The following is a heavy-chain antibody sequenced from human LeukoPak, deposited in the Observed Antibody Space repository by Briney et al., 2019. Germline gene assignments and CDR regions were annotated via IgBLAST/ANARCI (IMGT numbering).Heavy chain of an antibody. CDR3: AKSRYSSSGPT. D-gene: IGHD6-13*01. Sequence: QPGRSLRLSCAASGFTFSSYGMHWVRQAPGKGLEWVAVISYDGSNKYYADSVKGRFTISRDNSKNTLYLQMNSLRAEDTAVYYCAKSRYSSSGPTWGQGTLVTVSS. J-gene: IGHJ4*02. CDR1: GFTFSSYG. V-gene: IGHV3-30*18. CDR2: ISYDGSNK.